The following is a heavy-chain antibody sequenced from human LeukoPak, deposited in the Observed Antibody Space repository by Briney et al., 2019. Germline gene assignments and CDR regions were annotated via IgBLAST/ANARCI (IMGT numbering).Heavy chain of an antibody. Sequence: SVKVSCKASGYTFIDYCIYWVRQAPGQGPEWMGLINPNGGGTQYAQKFQGRVTMTKDTSISTVYMELSSLRSDDTAVYYCARVEGAGAYFDYWGQGTLVTVSS. CDR1: GYTFIDYC. D-gene: IGHD6-19*01. V-gene: IGHV1-2*02. CDR2: INPNGGGT. CDR3: ARVEGAGAYFDY. J-gene: IGHJ4*02.